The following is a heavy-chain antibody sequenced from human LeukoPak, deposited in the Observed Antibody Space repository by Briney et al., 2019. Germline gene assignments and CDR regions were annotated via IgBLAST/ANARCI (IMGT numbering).Heavy chain of an antibody. CDR3: ARGITVVNWFDP. J-gene: IGHJ5*02. Sequence: ASVKVSCKASGYTFTSYDINWVRQATGQGLEWMGWMNPNSGNTGYAQKFQGRVTMTRNTSISTAYTELSSLRSEDTAVYYCARGITVVNWFDPWGQGTLVTVSS. V-gene: IGHV1-8*01. CDR1: GYTFTSYD. D-gene: IGHD2-21*01. CDR2: MNPNSGNT.